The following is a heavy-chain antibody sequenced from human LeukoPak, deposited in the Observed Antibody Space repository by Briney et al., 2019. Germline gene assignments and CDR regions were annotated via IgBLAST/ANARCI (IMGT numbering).Heavy chain of an antibody. Sequence: GGSLRLSCAASGFTFSSYAMSWVRQAPGKGLELVGRIKSKSDGGTAHYAAPVKGRFTISRDNAKNTLYLQMNSLRAEDTAVYYCARGGSPPEALGDTFDIWGQGTMVTVSS. CDR2: IKSKSDGGTA. V-gene: IGHV3-15*05. CDR3: ARGGSPPEALGDTFDI. D-gene: IGHD1-26*01. J-gene: IGHJ3*02. CDR1: GFTFSSYA.